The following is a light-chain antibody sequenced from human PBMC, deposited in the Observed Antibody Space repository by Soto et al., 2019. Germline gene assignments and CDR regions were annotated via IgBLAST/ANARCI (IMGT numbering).Light chain of an antibody. CDR3: SSYTSSSTYVL. CDR1: STDIGGYNY. J-gene: IGLJ2*01. Sequence: QSALAQPSSVSGSPGQSITISCTGTSTDIGGYNYVSWYQQYPGKAPKLMLYEVSNRPSGVSNRFSGSKSGNTASLTISRLQAEDEAHYYCSSYTSSSTYVLFGGGTKLTVL. CDR2: EVS. V-gene: IGLV2-14*01.